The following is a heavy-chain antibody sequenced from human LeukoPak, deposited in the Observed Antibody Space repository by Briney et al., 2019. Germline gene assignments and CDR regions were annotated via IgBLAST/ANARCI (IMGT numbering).Heavy chain of an antibody. CDR2: IYENDEK. Sequence: SGPALVNPTQTLTLTCTFSGFSLSGGAVGVGWIRQPPGGALEWLGVIYENDEKLYSSSLQNRLSITKDTSNNQVVLTMANMEPVDTATYYCAHRRRGVAYDIWGQGTKVTVSS. J-gene: IGHJ3*02. CDR1: GFSLSGGAVG. D-gene: IGHD2-15*01. V-gene: IGHV2-5*01. CDR3: AHRRRGVAYDI.